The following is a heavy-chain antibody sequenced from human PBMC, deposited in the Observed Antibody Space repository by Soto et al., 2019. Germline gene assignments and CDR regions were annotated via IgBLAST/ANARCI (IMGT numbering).Heavy chain of an antibody. V-gene: IGHV1-69*13. J-gene: IGHJ6*02. CDR1: GGTFSSYA. CDR3: ARGVVVVPLYYGMDV. D-gene: IGHD2-15*01. Sequence: SVKVSCKASGGTFSSYAISWVRQAPGQWLEWMGGIIPIFGTANYAQKFQSRVTITADESTSTAYMELSSLRSEDTAVYYCARGVVVVPLYYGMDVWGQGTTVTVSS. CDR2: IIPIFGTA.